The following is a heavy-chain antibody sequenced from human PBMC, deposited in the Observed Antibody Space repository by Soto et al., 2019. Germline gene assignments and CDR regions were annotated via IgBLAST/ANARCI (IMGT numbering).Heavy chain of an antibody. D-gene: IGHD6-13*01. CDR3: VRQGGSSWSHNWFDP. CDR2: IYPGDSET. Sequence: GESLKISCKGSGYSFTSYWIGWVRQMPGKGLEWIGIIYPGDSETKYSPSFQGQVTISADKSISTAYLQWSSLKASDIAIYYCVRQGGSSWSHNWFDPWGQGTLVTVSS. CDR1: GYSFTSYW. V-gene: IGHV5-51*01. J-gene: IGHJ5*02.